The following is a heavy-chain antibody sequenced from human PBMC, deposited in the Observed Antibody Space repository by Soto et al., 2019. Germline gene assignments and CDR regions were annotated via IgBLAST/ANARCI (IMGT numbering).Heavy chain of an antibody. CDR2: ISPYSGNT. CDR3: AMVDNCVTPTPQDV. V-gene: IGHV1-18*01. CDR1: GYIFVNYG. D-gene: IGHD5-12*01. J-gene: IGHJ6*02. Sequence: QVQLVQSGDEVRKPGSSVKVSCKASGYIFVNYGIAWVRQAPGQGLEWMGWISPYSGNTHYARKVQGRLTMTTDTSTSPAYMDLGSLTSDDTAVYYCAMVDNCVTPTPQDVWGQGTTVTVYS.